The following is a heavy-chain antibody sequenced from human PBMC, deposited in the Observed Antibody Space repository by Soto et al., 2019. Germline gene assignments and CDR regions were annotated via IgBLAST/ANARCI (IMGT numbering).Heavy chain of an antibody. CDR2: ISSSGTTI. Sequence: GSLRLSCAASGFTFCDYFMTWIRQAPGKGLEWVSYISSSGTTIFYADSVKGRFTISRDNSKNTLYLQMSSLRAEDTALYYCAEEYDSSGYYPDYWGQGTLVTVSS. CDR3: AEEYDSSGYYPDY. CDR1: GFTFCDYF. J-gene: IGHJ4*02. D-gene: IGHD3-22*01. V-gene: IGHV3-11*01.